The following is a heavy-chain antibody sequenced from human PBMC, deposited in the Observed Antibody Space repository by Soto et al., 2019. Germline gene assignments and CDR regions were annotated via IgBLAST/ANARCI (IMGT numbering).Heavy chain of an antibody. CDR3: ARGRYGDY. CDR1: GYDFTTYG. D-gene: IGHD1-1*01. V-gene: IGHV1-18*01. J-gene: IGHJ4*02. Sequence: QVHLVQSGAEVKKPGASVKVSCKGSGYDFTTYGITWVRQAPGQGLEWMAWISAHNGNTDYAQKLQGRVTVTRDTSTRTAYLEPRSLRSDDTAMYYCARGRYGDYWGQGALVTVSS. CDR2: ISAHNGNT.